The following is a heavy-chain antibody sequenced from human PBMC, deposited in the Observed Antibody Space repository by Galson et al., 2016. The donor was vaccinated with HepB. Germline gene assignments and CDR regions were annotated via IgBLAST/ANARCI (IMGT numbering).Heavy chain of an antibody. V-gene: IGHV4-59*01. J-gene: IGHJ5*02. CDR1: GGSISPYY. Sequence: SETLSLTCIVSGGSISPYYWSWIRQPPGKGLEWIGFIYHTGSTNYNPSLKSRVTISIDTSKNQLSLSLSSVTAADTAVYFCAREGGYTYGPGWFGPWGQGILVTVSS. CDR3: AREGGYTYGPGWFGP. CDR2: IYHTGST. D-gene: IGHD5-12*01.